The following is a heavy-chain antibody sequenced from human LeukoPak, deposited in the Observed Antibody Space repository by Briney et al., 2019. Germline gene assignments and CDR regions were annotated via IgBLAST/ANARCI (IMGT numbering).Heavy chain of an antibody. CDR3: ARPLAGWQQLIGGLDY. D-gene: IGHD2-15*01. J-gene: IGHJ4*02. CDR2: VSYDESDK. CDR1: GFTFNNYA. Sequence: GGSLRLSCAASGFTFNNYAMNWVRQAPGKGLEWVAVVSYDESDKYYADSVKGRLTISRDNSKNTLYLQMNSLRAEDTAVYYCARPLAGWQQLIGGLDYWGQGTLVTVSS. V-gene: IGHV3-30*04.